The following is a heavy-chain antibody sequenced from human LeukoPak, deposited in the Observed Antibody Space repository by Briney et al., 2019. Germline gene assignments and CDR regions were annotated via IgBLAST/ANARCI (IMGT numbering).Heavy chain of an antibody. D-gene: IGHD3-10*01. CDR3: AKYGSGTYYSGLH. V-gene: IGHV3-23*01. CDR1: GFTFSSYA. Sequence: PGGSLRLSCAGSGFTFSSYALSWVRQAPGKGLEWVSGIGGAGGSTNYAHSVRGRFAISRDISKSTLYLQMNSLRDEDTALYYCAKYGSGTYYSGLHWGQGTLVTVSS. CDR2: IGGAGGST. J-gene: IGHJ4*02.